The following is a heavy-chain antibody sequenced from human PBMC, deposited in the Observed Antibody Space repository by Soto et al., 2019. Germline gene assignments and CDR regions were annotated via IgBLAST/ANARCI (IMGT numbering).Heavy chain of an antibody. CDR3: AREENCSGGTCYSEYFHR. J-gene: IGHJ1*01. CDR1: GGSISSGGYS. CDR2: IYHSGST. Sequence: ASETLSLTCAVSGGSISSGGYSWSWIRQPPGKGLEWIGYIYHSGSTYYNPSLKSRVTISVDRSKNQFSLKLSSLRSDGTAIYYCAREENCSGGTCYSEYFHRWGQGTLVTVSS. V-gene: IGHV4-30-2*02. D-gene: IGHD2-15*01.